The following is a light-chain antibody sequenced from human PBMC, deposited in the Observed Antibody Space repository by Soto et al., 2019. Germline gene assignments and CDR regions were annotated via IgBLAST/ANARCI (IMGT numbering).Light chain of an antibody. CDR3: QQYGSLPIT. CDR2: DAS. CDR1: QSVSSSY. J-gene: IGKJ5*01. Sequence: EIVFTQSPGTLSLSPDERATLSCRASQSVSSSYLAWYQQKPGQAPRLLIYDASSRATGIPDRFSGSGSGTDFTLTISGVEPEDFAVYYCQQYGSLPITFGQGTRLEI. V-gene: IGKV3-20*01.